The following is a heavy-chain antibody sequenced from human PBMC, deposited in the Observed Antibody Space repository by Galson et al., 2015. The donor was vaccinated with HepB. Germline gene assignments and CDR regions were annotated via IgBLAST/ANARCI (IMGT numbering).Heavy chain of an antibody. CDR2: SRDSGDST. CDR3: AKRMVNNPINY. J-gene: IGHJ4*02. V-gene: IGHV3-23*01. D-gene: IGHD1-14*01. CDR1: GFTFSTYI. Sequence: PLRLSCAASGFTFSTYIMNWVREAQGKGLEWGSGSRDSGDSTYYADSVKGRFTISRDNSKNTLYLQMNSLRVEDTAVYYCAKRMVNNPINYWGQGTLVIVSS.